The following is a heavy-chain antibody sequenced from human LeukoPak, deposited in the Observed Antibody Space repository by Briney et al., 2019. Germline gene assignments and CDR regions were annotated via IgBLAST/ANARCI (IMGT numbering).Heavy chain of an antibody. CDR3: AKEGGYCSGGSCYRTYYFDY. Sequence: GGSLRLSCAASGFTFSSYEMNWVRQAPGKGLEWVSAISGSGGSTYYADSVKGRFTISRDNSKNTLYLQMNSLRAEDTAVYYCAKEGGYCSGGSCYRTYYFDYWGQGTLVTVSS. D-gene: IGHD2-15*01. CDR2: ISGSGGST. J-gene: IGHJ4*02. V-gene: IGHV3-23*01. CDR1: GFTFSSYE.